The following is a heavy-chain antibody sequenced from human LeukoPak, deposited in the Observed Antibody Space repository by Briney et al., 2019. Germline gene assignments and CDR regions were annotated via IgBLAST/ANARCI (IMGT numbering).Heavy chain of an antibody. J-gene: IGHJ4*02. V-gene: IGHV1-8*01. Sequence: ASVKVSCKASGYTFTSYDINWVRQATGQGLEWMGWMNPNSGNTGYAQKFQGRVTMARDTSISTAYMELSSLRSEDTAVYYCARGRGGGATSRDDYWGQGTLVTVSS. CDR3: ARGRGGGATSRDDY. CDR2: MNPNSGNT. CDR1: GYTFTSYD. D-gene: IGHD1-26*01.